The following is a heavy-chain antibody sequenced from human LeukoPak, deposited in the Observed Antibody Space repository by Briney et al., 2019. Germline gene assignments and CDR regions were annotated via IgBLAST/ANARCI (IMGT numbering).Heavy chain of an antibody. CDR1: GYTLTELS. D-gene: IGHD3-10*01. Sequence: GASVRVSFKVSGYTLTELSMHWVRQAPGKGLEWMGGFDPEDGETIYAQKSQGRVTMTEDTSTDTAYMELSSLRSEDTAVYYCATTHGGYFDYWAREPWSPSPQ. V-gene: IGHV1-24*01. CDR3: ATTHGGYFDY. CDR2: FDPEDGET. J-gene: IGHJ4*02.